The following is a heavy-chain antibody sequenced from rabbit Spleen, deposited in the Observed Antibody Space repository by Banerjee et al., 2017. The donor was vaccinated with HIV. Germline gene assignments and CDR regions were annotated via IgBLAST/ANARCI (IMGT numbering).Heavy chain of an antibody. Sequence: QSLEESGGGLVQPEGSLTLTCTASGFSFSSRYYMCWVRQAPGKGLEWIGCIGSGATGNTYYASWAKGRFTISKTSSTTLTLQMTSLTAADTATYFCARTTYGMDLWGPGTLVTV. J-gene: IGHJ6*01. CDR1: GFSFSSRYY. CDR2: IGSGATGNT. CDR3: ARTTYGMDL. V-gene: IGHV1S40*01. D-gene: IGHD6-1*01.